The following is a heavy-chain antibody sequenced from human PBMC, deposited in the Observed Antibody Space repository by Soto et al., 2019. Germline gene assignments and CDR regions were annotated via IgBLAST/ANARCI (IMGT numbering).Heavy chain of an antibody. CDR3: ARTKCSGGSCYSWSLDY. V-gene: IGHV4-31*03. D-gene: IGHD2-15*01. CDR2: RYDSEST. Sequence: TSETLSLTCTVSGGSITTGGYYWSWIRQLPGKGLEWIGHRYDSESTYYNPSLKSRVSISLDTSKNQFSLKLSFVTAADTAMYYCARTKCSGGSCYSWSLDYWGQGTPVTVSS. J-gene: IGHJ4*02. CDR1: GGSITTGGYY.